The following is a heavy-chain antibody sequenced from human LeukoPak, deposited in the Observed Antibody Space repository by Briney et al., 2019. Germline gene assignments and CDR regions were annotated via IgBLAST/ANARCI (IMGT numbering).Heavy chain of an antibody. CDR3: AKEKFDWGTMYYFDY. Sequence: GGSLRLSCAASGFMFGSHGMHWVRQAPGKGLEWVAVISSDGSTKYYADSVKGRFTVSRDNSNNTLSLQMNSLRPEDTAVYYCAKEKFDWGTMYYFDYWDQGTLVTVSS. CDR2: ISSDGSTK. V-gene: IGHV3-30*18. J-gene: IGHJ4*02. CDR1: GFMFGSHG. D-gene: IGHD3-9*01.